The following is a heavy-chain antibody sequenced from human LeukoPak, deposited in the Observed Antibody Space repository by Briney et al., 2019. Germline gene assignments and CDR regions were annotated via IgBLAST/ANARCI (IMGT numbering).Heavy chain of an antibody. V-gene: IGHV4-39*07. CDR2: IYYSGST. Sequence: PSETLSLTCTVSGGSISSSSYYWGWIRQPPGKGLEWIGSIYYSGSTYYNPSLKSQVTISVDTSKNQFSLKLSSVTAADTAVYYCAREGRYSYKAVYWGQGTLVTVSS. CDR1: GGSISSSSYY. J-gene: IGHJ4*02. CDR3: AREGRYSYKAVY. D-gene: IGHD5-18*01.